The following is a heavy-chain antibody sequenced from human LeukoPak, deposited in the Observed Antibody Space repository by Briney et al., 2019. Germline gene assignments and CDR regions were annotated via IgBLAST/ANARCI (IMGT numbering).Heavy chain of an antibody. Sequence: GGSLRLSGAASGFTFSDYYMSWIRQAPGKGLEWVSYMGSTGRTIYSADSVKGRLTISRANAKNSLYLQMNSLRAETPAGYYCTRNQGAGYDKWGQGNLVIVSS. CDR2: MGSTGRTI. V-gene: IGHV3-11*01. J-gene: IGHJ4*01. CDR3: TRNQGAGYDK. CDR1: GFTFSDYY. D-gene: IGHD1-1*01.